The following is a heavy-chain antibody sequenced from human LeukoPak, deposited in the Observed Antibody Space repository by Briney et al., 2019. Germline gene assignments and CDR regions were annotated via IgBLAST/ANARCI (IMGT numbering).Heavy chain of an antibody. J-gene: IGHJ4*02. CDR1: GGNFSNYA. CDR2: IVPILGSV. V-gene: IGHV1-69*13. CDR3: AGDVKLDRRFATPLDY. Sequence: SVKVSCKASGGNFSNYAISWVRQAPGQGLEWMGAIVPILGSVTYAQKFRGRVRITADESKTTAYMELKSLTFEDTAVYYCAGDVKLDRRFATPLDYWGQGTLVTVST. D-gene: IGHD1-1*01.